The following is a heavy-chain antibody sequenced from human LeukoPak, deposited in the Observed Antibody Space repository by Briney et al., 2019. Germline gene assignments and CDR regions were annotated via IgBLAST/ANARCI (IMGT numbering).Heavy chain of an antibody. Sequence: ASVKVSCKASGYTFTSYGISWVRQAPGQGLGWMGWISAYNGNTNYAQKLQGRVTMTTDTSTSTAYMELRSLRSDDTAVYYCARDLEPRGYSSGWYWFDPWGQGTLVTVSS. V-gene: IGHV1-18*01. J-gene: IGHJ5*02. D-gene: IGHD6-19*01. CDR3: ARDLEPRGYSSGWYWFDP. CDR1: GYTFTSYG. CDR2: ISAYNGNT.